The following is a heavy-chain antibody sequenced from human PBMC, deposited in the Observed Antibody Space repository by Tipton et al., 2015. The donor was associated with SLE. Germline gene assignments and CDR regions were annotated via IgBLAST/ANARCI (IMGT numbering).Heavy chain of an antibody. Sequence: SLRLSCAASGFTFSSYAMHWVRQAPGKGLEWVAVISYDGSNKYYADSVKGRFTISRDNSKNTLYLQMNSLRAEDTAVYHCARDAVYNNLPPDYWGQGTLVTVSS. CDR3: ARDAVYNNLPPDY. D-gene: IGHD4-11*01. CDR2: ISYDGSNK. V-gene: IGHV3-30*04. J-gene: IGHJ4*02. CDR1: GFTFSSYA.